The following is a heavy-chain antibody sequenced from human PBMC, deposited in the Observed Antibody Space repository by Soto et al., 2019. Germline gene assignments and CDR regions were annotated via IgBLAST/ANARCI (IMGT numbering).Heavy chain of an antibody. V-gene: IGHV3-23*01. CDR1: GFIFSSYA. D-gene: IGHD3-16*02. Sequence: EVQLLESGGGLVQPGGSLRLSCVASGFIFSSYAMSWVRQAPGKGLEWVSAISGSGVSTYYADSLKGRFTISRDNSKNTLYLQMNSPAAEDTAVYYCAKSSGSIGAIIVADFQHWGQGTRITVSS. CDR2: ISGSGVST. J-gene: IGHJ1*01. CDR3: AKSSGSIGAIIVADFQH.